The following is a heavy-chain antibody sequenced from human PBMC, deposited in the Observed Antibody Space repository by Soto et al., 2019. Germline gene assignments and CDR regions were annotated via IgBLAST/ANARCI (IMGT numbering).Heavy chain of an antibody. CDR2: IRSKAYGGTT. V-gene: IGHV3-49*03. CDR1: GFTFGDYA. J-gene: IGHJ4*02. CDR3: TRDRTQSERYYFDY. D-gene: IGHD3-3*01. Sequence: GGSLRLSCTASGFTFGDYAMSWFRQAPGKGLEWVGFIRSKAYGGTTEYAASVKGRFTISRDDSKSIAYLQMNSLKTEDTAVYYCTRDRTQSERYYFDYWGQGTLVTVSS.